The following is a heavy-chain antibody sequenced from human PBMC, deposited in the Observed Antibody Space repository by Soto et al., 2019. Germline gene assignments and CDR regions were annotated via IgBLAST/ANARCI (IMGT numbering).Heavy chain of an antibody. CDR2: ISGSGGST. CDR1: GFTFSSYA. CDR3: AKLMVRYDILTGRDY. Sequence: GGSLRLSCAASGFTFSSYAMSWVRQAPGKGLEWVSAISGSGGSTYYADSVKGRFTISRDNSKNTLYLQMNSLRAEDTAVYYCAKLMVRYDILTGRDYWGQGALVTVSS. V-gene: IGHV3-23*01. J-gene: IGHJ4*02. D-gene: IGHD3-9*01.